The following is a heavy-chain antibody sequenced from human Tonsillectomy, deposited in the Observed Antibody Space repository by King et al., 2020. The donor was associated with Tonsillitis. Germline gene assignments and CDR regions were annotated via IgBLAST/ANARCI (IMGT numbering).Heavy chain of an antibody. CDR3: APSRTDYYDTCGYYQTETFVY. J-gene: IGHJ4*02. D-gene: IGHD3-22*01. Sequence: VQLLESGGGLVQPGGSLRLSCAASGFTFSSYAMSWVRQAPGKGLEWVSAISGSGGSTYYADSVRGRFTISRDNSKNTLYLQMDSLRAEGTAVYYCAPSRTDYYDTCGYYQTETFVYWGEGPLVTVSS. CDR1: GFTFSSYA. V-gene: IGHV3-23*01. CDR2: ISGSGGST.